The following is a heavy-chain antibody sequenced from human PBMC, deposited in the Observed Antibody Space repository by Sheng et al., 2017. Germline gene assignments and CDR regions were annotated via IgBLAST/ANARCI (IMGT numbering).Heavy chain of an antibody. Sequence: QVQLQQWGAGLLKPSETLSLTCAVYGGSFSGYYWSWIRQPPGKGLEWIGEINHSGSTNYNPSLKSRVTISVDTSKNQFSLKLSSVTAADTAVYYCARMGRYCSGGSCYHTKEIDYWGQGTLVTVSS. J-gene: IGHJ4*02. CDR3: ARMGRYCSGGSCYHTKEIDY. D-gene: IGHD2-15*01. CDR2: INHSGST. CDR1: GGSFSGYY. V-gene: IGHV4-34*01.